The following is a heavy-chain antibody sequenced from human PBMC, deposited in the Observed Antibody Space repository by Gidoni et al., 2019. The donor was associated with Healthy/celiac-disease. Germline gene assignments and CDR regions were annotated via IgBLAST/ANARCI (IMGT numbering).Heavy chain of an antibody. CDR3: AKVAQDESSGWYWYFDL. CDR2: ISWNSGSI. Sequence: EVQLVESGGGLVQPGRSLRLSCAASGFTFDDYAMHWVRQAPGKGLEWVSGISWNSGSIGYADSVKGRFTISRDNAKNSLYLQMNSLRAEDTALYYCAKVAQDESSGWYWYFDLWGRGTLVTVSS. D-gene: IGHD6-19*01. V-gene: IGHV3-9*01. J-gene: IGHJ2*01. CDR1: GFTFDDYA.